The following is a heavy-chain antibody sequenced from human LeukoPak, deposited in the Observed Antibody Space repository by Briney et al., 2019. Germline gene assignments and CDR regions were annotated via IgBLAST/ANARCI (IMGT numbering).Heavy chain of an antibody. CDR3: ARSMTGSGSYYPYFDY. CDR1: GFTFSSYS. CDR2: ISSSSSYI. Sequence: PGGSLRLSCAASGFTFSSYSMNWVRQAPGKGLEWVSSISSSSSYIYYADSVKGRFTISRDNAKNSLYLQMNSLRAEDTAVYYCARSMTGSGSYYPYFDYWGQGTLVTVSS. V-gene: IGHV3-21*01. D-gene: IGHD3-10*01. J-gene: IGHJ4*02.